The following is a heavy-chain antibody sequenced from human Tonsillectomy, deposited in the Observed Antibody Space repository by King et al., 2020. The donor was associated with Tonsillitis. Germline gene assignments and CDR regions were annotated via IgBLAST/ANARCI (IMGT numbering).Heavy chain of an antibody. J-gene: IGHJ5*02. D-gene: IGHD2-2*01. CDR1: GGSISSGDDY. CDR3: AREAIVPATHGRFDP. Sequence: MQLQESCPGLVKPSQTLSLTCTVSGGSISSGDDYWAWIRQPPGKGLEWIGYIYYTGGTYYNPSLKSRVTISLDTSNNRFSLKLNSVTAADTAVYYCAREAIVPATHGRFDPWGQGTLVTVSS. V-gene: IGHV4-30-4*01. CDR2: IYYTGGT.